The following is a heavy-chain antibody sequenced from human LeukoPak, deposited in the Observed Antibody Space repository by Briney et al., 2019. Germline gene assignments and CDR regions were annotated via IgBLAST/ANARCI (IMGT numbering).Heavy chain of an antibody. CDR3: ARDGDYDSSGYYYY. J-gene: IGHJ4*02. CDR1: GFTFSSYW. D-gene: IGHD3-22*01. CDR2: IKQDGSEK. V-gene: IGHV3-7*01. Sequence: GSLRLSCAASGFTFSSYWMSWVRQAPGKGLEWVANIKQDGSEKYYVDSVKGRFTISRDNAKNSLYLQMNSLRAEDTAVYYCARDGDYDSSGYYYYWGQGTLVTVSS.